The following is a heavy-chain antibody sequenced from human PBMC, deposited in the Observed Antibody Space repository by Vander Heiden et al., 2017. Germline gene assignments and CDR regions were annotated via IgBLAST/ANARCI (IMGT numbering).Heavy chain of an antibody. J-gene: IGHJ5*02. CDR3: ARDRGDYVWGSYRSGWFDP. V-gene: IGHV3-33*01. Sequence: QVQLVESGGGVVQPGRSLRLSCAASGFTFSSSGMPWVRPAPGKGLEWVAVRGYDGSNKYYADSVKGRFTISRDNSKNTLYLQMNSLRAEDTAVYYCARDRGDYVWGSYRSGWFDPWGQGTLVTVSS. CDR1: GFTFSSSG. D-gene: IGHD3-16*02. CDR2: RGYDGSNK.